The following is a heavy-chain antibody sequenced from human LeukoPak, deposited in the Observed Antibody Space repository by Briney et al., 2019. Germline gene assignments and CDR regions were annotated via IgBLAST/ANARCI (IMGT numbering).Heavy chain of an antibody. Sequence: PGGSLRLSCAASGFTFDNYAMNWVRQAPGKGLEWVSAVSGSGAHTYYADSVQGRFTISRDKSKNTLYLQMNSLRAEDTAVYYCAKDPGAMALDYWGQGTLVTVSS. J-gene: IGHJ4*02. CDR1: GFTFDNYA. D-gene: IGHD5-18*01. V-gene: IGHV3-23*01. CDR2: VSGSGAHT. CDR3: AKDPGAMALDY.